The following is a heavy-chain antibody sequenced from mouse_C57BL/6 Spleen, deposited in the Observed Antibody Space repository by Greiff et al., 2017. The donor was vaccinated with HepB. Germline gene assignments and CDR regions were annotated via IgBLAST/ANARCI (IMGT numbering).Heavy chain of an antibody. Sequence: VQLQQSGAELARPGASVKLSCKASGYTFTSYGISWVKQRTGQGLEWIGEIYPRSGNTYYNEKFKGKATLTADKSSSTAYMELRSLTSEDSAVYFCARELYGHYAMDYWVKEPQSPSPQ. J-gene: IGHJ4*01. D-gene: IGHD1-1*02. V-gene: IGHV1-81*01. CDR3: ARELYGHYAMDY. CDR1: GYTFTSYG. CDR2: IYPRSGNT.